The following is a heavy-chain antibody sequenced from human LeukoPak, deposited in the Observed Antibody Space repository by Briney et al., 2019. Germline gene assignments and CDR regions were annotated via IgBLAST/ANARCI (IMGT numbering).Heavy chain of an antibody. D-gene: IGHD2-15*01. Sequence: GSLRLSCAASGFTFSSYAMSWVRQAPGKGLEWVSAISGSGGSTYYADSAKGRFTISRDNSKNTLYLQMNSLRAEDTAVYYCASRYCSGGSCPYYYYYYMDVWGKGTTVTVSS. J-gene: IGHJ6*03. CDR2: ISGSGGST. CDR1: GFTFSSYA. CDR3: ASRYCSGGSCPYYYYYYMDV. V-gene: IGHV3-23*01.